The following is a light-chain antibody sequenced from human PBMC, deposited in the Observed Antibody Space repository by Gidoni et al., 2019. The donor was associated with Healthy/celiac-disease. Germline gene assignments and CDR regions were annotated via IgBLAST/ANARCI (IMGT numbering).Light chain of an antibody. J-gene: IGKJ4*01. V-gene: IGKV3-15*01. CDR3: QQYNNWPQLT. CDR2: GAS. CDR1: QSVSSN. Sequence: EIVMTQPPATLSVSPGERATLSCRASQSVSSNLAWYQQKPGQAPRLLIYGASTRATGIPARFSDSGSGTEFTLTISSLQSEDFAVYYCQQYNNWPQLTFXGXTKVEIK.